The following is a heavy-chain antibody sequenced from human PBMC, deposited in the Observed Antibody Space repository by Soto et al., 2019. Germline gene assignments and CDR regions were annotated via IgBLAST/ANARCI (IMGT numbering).Heavy chain of an antibody. V-gene: IGHV3-53*01. CDR3: ARDQFYGSESSNYIYQYYYGMDV. CDR2: VDSRGST. D-gene: IGHD3-10*01. CDR1: GFTVSVNY. Sequence: GSLRLSCAASGFTVSVNYMNWVRQAPGKGLEWVSLVDSRGSTYYADSVKGRFTISRDNSKNTLYLQMNSLRVEDTAVYYCARDQFYGSESSNYIYQYYYGMDVCGQGTTVTVYS. J-gene: IGHJ6*02.